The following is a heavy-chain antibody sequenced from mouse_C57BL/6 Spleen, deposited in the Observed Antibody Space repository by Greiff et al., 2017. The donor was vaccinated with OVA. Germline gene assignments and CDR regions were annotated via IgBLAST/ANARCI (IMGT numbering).Heavy chain of an antibody. J-gene: IGHJ4*01. CDR3: ARDGASGFMTMDY. D-gene: IGHD3-2*02. CDR2: INPSNGGT. Sequence: QVQLQQPGTKLVKPGASVKLSCKASGYTFTSYWMHWVKQRPGQGLEWIGNINPSNGGTNYNEKFKSKATLTVDKSSSTAYMQLSSLTSEDSAVYYCARDGASGFMTMDYWGQGTSVTVSS. V-gene: IGHV1-53*01. CDR1: GYTFTSYW.